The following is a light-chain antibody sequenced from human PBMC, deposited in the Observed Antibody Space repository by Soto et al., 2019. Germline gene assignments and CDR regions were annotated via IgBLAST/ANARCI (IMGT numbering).Light chain of an antibody. CDR1: SSDVGGSDF. Sequence: QSALTQPASGSGSPGHSIAISCTGTSSDVGGSDFVSWYQHHPGKAPKLIIHDVNNRPSGVSARFSGSKSGNTASLTISGLQAEDEADYFCSSYTTGNTPYVFGAGTKVTVL. CDR3: SSYTTGNTPYV. J-gene: IGLJ1*01. V-gene: IGLV2-14*03. CDR2: DVN.